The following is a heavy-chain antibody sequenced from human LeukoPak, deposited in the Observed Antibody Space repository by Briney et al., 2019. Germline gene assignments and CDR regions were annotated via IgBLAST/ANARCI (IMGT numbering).Heavy chain of an antibody. CDR3: ARQNYGAAPLRY. CDR1: GGSFSGYY. Sequence: SQTLSLTCAVYGGSFSGYYWSWIRQPPGKGLEWIGEINHSGRTNYNPSLKSRVTISVDTSKNQFSLKLSSVTAADTAVYYCARQNYGAAPLRYWGQGTLVTVSS. V-gene: IGHV4-34*01. CDR2: INHSGRT. J-gene: IGHJ4*02. D-gene: IGHD4/OR15-4a*01.